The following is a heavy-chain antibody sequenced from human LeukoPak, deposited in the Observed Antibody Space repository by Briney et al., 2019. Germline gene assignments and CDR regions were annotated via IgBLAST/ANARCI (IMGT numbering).Heavy chain of an antibody. CDR3: AKDADDYVWESYLH. CDR1: GFTFSSYG. Sequence: PGGSLRLSCAASGFTFSSYGMHWVRQAPGKGLEWVAVISYDGSNKYYADSVKGRFTISRDNSKNTLYLQMNSLRAEDTAVYYCAKDADDYVWESYLHWGQGTLVTVSS. J-gene: IGHJ4*02. CDR2: ISYDGSNK. D-gene: IGHD3-16*02. V-gene: IGHV3-30*18.